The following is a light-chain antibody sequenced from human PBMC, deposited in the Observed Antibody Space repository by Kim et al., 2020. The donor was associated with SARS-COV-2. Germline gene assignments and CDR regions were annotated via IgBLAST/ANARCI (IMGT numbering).Light chain of an antibody. CDR2: GKN. CDR1: SLRSYY. J-gene: IGLJ2*01. CDR3: NSRDTNDIVL. Sequence: SSELTHDPAVSVALGQTVRITCQGDSLRSYYATWYQQKPGQAPILLIYGKNNRPSGIPDRFSGSSSGNTASLTITGTQAGDEADYYCNSRDTNDIVLFGGGTQLTVL. V-gene: IGLV3-19*01.